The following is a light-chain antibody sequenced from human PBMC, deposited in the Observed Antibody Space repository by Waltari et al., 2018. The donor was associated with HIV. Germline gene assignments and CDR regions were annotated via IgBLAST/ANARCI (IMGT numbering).Light chain of an antibody. CDR2: GAS. Sequence: EIVMTQSPGTLSVSPGERATLSCRASQSVTSNLAWYQQKPGQAPRLLIYGASTRATGIPARFSGSGSGTEFTLTISSLQSEDFAVYYCQQYSNWPPGAFGPGTKVDIK. CDR3: QQYSNWPPGA. CDR1: QSVTSN. V-gene: IGKV3-15*01. J-gene: IGKJ3*01.